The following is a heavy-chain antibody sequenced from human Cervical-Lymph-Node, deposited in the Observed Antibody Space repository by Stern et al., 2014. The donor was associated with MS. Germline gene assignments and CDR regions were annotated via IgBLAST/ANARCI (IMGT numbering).Heavy chain of an antibody. V-gene: IGHV4-59*01. CDR2: IHYSGST. CDR1: GGSISSYY. D-gene: IGHD3-10*01. CDR3: ARDSGDRMSSRFWYYYGLDV. J-gene: IGHJ6*02. Sequence: QVQLVQSGPGLVKPSETLSLTCTIFGGSISSYYWSWIRQTPGKGLEWIGYIHYSGSTKYNPSLKSRVTISLDTSKNQFSLKLSSVTAADTAVYYCARDSGDRMSSRFWYYYGLDVWGQGTTVTVSS.